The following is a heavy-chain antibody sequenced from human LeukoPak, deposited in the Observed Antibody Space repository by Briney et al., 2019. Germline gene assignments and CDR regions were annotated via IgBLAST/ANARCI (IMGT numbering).Heavy chain of an antibody. Sequence: PGGSLRLSCAASGFTFSSYSMNWVRQAPGKGLEWVSSISSSSSYIYYADSVKGRFTISRDNAKNSLYLQMNSLRAEDTAVYYCARRDDYKDHFDYWGQGTLVTVSS. J-gene: IGHJ4*02. D-gene: IGHD5-24*01. V-gene: IGHV3-21*04. CDR3: ARRDDYKDHFDY. CDR1: GFTFSSYS. CDR2: ISSSSSYI.